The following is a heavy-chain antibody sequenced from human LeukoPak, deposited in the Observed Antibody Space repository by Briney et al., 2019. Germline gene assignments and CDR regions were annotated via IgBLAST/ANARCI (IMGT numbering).Heavy chain of an antibody. J-gene: IGHJ5*02. Sequence: PSETLSLTCAVYGGSFSGYYWSWIRQPPGKGLEWIGEINHSGSTNYNPSLKSRVTISVDTSKNQFSLKLSSVTAADTAVYYCARRGIFSNWFDPWGQGTLVTVSS. CDR3: ARRGIFSNWFDP. D-gene: IGHD3-9*01. V-gene: IGHV4-34*01. CDR1: GGSFSGYY. CDR2: INHSGST.